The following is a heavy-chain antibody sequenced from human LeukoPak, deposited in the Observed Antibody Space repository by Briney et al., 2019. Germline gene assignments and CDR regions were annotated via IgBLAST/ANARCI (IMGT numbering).Heavy chain of an antibody. J-gene: IGHJ3*02. V-gene: IGHV4-39*07. CDR1: GGSISSSSYY. D-gene: IGHD3-22*01. CDR3: ARQYYYDSSGPEGAFDI. Sequence: SETLSLTCTVSGGSISSSSYYWGWIRQPPGKGLEWIGYIYHSGSTYYNPSLKSRVTISVDRSKNQFSLKLSSVTAADTAVYYCARQYYYDSSGPEGAFDIWGQGTMVTVSS. CDR2: IYHSGST.